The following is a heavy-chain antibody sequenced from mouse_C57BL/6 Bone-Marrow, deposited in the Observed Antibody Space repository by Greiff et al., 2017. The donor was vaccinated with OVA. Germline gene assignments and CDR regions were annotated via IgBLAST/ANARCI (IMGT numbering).Heavy chain of an antibody. V-gene: IGHV1-59*01. CDR2: IDPSDSYT. CDR1: GYTFTSYW. D-gene: IGHD2-1*01. CDR3: ARNRDGNSDYYAMDY. Sequence: QVQLKQPGAELVRPGTSVKLSCKASGYTFTSYWMHWVKQRPGQGLEWIGVIDPSDSYTNYNQKFKGKATLTVDTSSSTAYMQLSSLTSEDSAVYYCARNRDGNSDYYAMDYWGQGTSVTVSS. J-gene: IGHJ4*01.